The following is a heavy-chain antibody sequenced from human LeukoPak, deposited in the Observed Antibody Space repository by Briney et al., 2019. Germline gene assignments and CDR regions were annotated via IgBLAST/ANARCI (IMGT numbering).Heavy chain of an antibody. CDR2: IYYSGST. Sequence: PSVTLSLTCTVSGGSISSYYWSWIRQPPGKGLEWIGYIYYSGSTNYNPSLKSRVTISVDTSKNQFSLKLSSVTAADTAVYYCARDRKDLEQWLVQPRASGAFDIWGQGTMVTVSS. J-gene: IGHJ3*02. CDR1: GGSISSYY. D-gene: IGHD6-19*01. V-gene: IGHV4-59*01. CDR3: ARDRKDLEQWLVQPRASGAFDI.